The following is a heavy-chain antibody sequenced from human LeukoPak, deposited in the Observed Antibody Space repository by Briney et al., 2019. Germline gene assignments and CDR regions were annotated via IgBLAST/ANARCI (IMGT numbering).Heavy chain of an antibody. V-gene: IGHV3-7*01. CDR2: IKHDGSEK. J-gene: IGHJ4*02. D-gene: IGHD6-13*01. Sequence: GGSLRLSCVVSGFTFSSYWMSWVRPAPGKGLEWVANIKHDGSEKYYVDSVKGRFTISRDNAKNSVYLQVSSLRAEDTAVYYCARAQAAAIDYWGQGTLVTVSS. CDR1: GFTFSSYW. CDR3: ARAQAAAIDY.